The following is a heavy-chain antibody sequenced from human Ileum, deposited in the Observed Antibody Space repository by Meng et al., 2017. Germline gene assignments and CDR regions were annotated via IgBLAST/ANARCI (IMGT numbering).Heavy chain of an antibody. J-gene: IGHJ4*02. Sequence: QLQLQESGPGLVKPSETLSLTCTVSGGSISSTTYYWGWIRQPPGKGLEWIGTIYYSGSTYYNPSLKSRVTISIDTSKNQFSLKLSSVTAADTAVYYCARGKAIPDFWGQGTLVTVSS. CDR2: IYYSGST. CDR1: GGSISSTTYY. D-gene: IGHD2-2*02. V-gene: IGHV4-39*01. CDR3: ARGKAIPDF.